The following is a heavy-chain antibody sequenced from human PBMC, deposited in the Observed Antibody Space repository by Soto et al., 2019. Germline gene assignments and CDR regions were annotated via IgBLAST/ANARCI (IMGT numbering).Heavy chain of an antibody. J-gene: IGHJ4*02. D-gene: IGHD3-22*01. Sequence: PGGSLRLSCAASGFTFSSYGMHWVRQAPGKGLEWVGVISYDGSNKYYADSVKGRFTISRDNSKNTLYLQINSLRAEDTAVYYCAKASSGGVIVVVIEIDYSGQGTLVTVSS. CDR2: ISYDGSNK. CDR3: AKASSGGVIVVVIEIDY. CDR1: GFTFSSYG. V-gene: IGHV3-30*18.